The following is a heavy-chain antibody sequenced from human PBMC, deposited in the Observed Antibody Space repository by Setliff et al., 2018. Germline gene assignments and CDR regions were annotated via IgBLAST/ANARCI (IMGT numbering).Heavy chain of an antibody. V-gene: IGHV4-39*07. CDR3: ARGFGPAAVGPYSSSSEGFDY. CDR1: GGSISSSSYY. D-gene: IGHD6-6*01. Sequence: PSETLSLTCTVSGGSISSSSYYWGWIRQPPGKGLEWIGSIYYSGSTYYNPSLKSRVTISVDTSKNQFSLKLSSVTAADTAVYYCARGFGPAAVGPYSSSSEGFDYWGQRTLVTVSS. J-gene: IGHJ4*02. CDR2: IYYSGST.